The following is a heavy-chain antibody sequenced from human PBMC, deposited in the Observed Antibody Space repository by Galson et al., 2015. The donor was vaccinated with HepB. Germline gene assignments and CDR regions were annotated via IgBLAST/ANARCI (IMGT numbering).Heavy chain of an antibody. CDR2: IDWDDDK. D-gene: IGHD6-19*01. CDR3: ARIRLGSGWYRFDY. Sequence: PALVKPTQTLTLTCTFSGFTLSTSGMCVSWIRQPPGKALEWLALIDWDDDKYYSTSLKTRLTISKDTSKNQVVLTMTNMDPVDTATYYCARIRLGSGWYRFDYWGQGTLVTVSS. CDR1: GFTLSTSGMC. V-gene: IGHV2-70*01. J-gene: IGHJ4*02.